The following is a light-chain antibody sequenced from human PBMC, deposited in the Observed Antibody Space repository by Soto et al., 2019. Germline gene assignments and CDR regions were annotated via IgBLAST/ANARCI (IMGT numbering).Light chain of an antibody. J-gene: IGLJ1*01. CDR1: SSDVGAYNY. CDR2: DVS. V-gene: IGLV2-14*03. Sequence: QSALTQPASVSGSPGQSITISCTGTSSDVGAYNYVSWYQQHPGKAPKLMIYDVSNRPSGVSNRFSGSKSGNTASLTISGLQADDGADYYCSSYTNSRTDVFGSGTKLTVL. CDR3: SSYTNSRTDV.